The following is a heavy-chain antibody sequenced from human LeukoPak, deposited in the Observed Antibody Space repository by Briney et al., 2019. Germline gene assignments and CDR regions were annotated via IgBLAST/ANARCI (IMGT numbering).Heavy chain of an antibody. CDR2: IIPIFGTA. Sequence: SVKVSCKASGGTFSSYAISWVRQAPGQGLEWMGGIIPIFGTANYAQKFQGRVTVTADESTSTAYMELSSLRSEDTAVYYCERYASVTFEGVIATTTSYFDYWGQVTLITVSS. CDR3: ERYASVTFEGVIATTTSYFDY. J-gene: IGHJ4*02. CDR1: GGTFSSYA. V-gene: IGHV1-69*13. D-gene: IGHD3-16*02.